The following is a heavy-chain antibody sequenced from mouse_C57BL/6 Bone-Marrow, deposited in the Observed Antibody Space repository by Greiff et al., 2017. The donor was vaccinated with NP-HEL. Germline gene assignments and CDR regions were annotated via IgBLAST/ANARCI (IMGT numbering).Heavy chain of an antibody. CDR3: ARHDGYYPAWFAY. CDR2: ISSGGSYT. CDR1: GFTFSSYG. Sequence: EVQLVESGGDLVKPGGSLKLSCAASGFTFSSYGMSWVRQTPDKRLEWVATISSGGSYTYYPDSVKGRFTLSRDNAKNTLYLQMSSRKSEDTAMYYCARHDGYYPAWFAYWGKGTLVTVSA. V-gene: IGHV5-6*01. J-gene: IGHJ3*01. D-gene: IGHD2-3*01.